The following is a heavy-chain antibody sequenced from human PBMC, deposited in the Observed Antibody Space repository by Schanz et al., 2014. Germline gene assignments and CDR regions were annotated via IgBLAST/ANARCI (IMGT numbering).Heavy chain of an antibody. Sequence: QVQLQESGPGLVKPSETLSLTCTVSGGSISSYYWSWIRQPAGKGLEWIGYIYYSGNTYYTPSLKSRVIMSVDTSKKQLSLKLRSVSAADTAVYYCARVVLGGDAFDIWGQGTMVTVSS. CDR2: IYYSGNT. CDR1: GGSISSYY. D-gene: IGHD3-10*01. V-gene: IGHV4-59*06. CDR3: ARVVLGGDAFDI. J-gene: IGHJ3*02.